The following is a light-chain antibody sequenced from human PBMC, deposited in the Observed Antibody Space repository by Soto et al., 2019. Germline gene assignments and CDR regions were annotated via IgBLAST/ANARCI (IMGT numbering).Light chain of an antibody. J-gene: IGKJ3*01. Sequence: DIQMTQSPSTLSASVGERVTITCRASQSISNWLAWYQQKPGKAPKLLISKASKLESGVPSRFSGSQSGTEFTLTISSLQPDDFATYYCQQYRDYPFTFGPGAKVGVK. CDR1: QSISNW. CDR3: QQYRDYPFT. V-gene: IGKV1-5*03. CDR2: KAS.